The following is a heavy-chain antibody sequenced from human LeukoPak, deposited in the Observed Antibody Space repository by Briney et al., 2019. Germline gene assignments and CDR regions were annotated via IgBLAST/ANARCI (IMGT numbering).Heavy chain of an antibody. Sequence: SETLSLTCTVSGGSISSSSYYWGWIRQPPGKGLEWIGSIYYSGSTYYNPSLKSRVTISVDTSKNQFSLKLSSVTAADTAVYYCARAGYDFWSGSTSFDYGGQGTLVTVSS. CDR1: GGSISSSSYY. J-gene: IGHJ4*02. D-gene: IGHD3-3*01. V-gene: IGHV4-39*07. CDR3: ARAGYDFWSGSTSFDY. CDR2: IYYSGST.